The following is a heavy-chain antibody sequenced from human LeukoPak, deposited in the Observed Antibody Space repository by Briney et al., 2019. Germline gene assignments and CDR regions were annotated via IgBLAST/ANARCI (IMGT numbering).Heavy chain of an antibody. CDR1: GGSISSSNW. J-gene: IGHJ4*02. CDR2: IYYSGST. V-gene: IGHV4-4*02. CDR3: ARSVVGYDNFDY. Sequence: PSETLSLTCAISGGSISSSNWWTWVRQPPGKGLEWIGYIYYSGSTNYNPSLMSRVTISVDTSKNQFSLKLSSVTAADTAMYYCARSVVGYDNFDYWGQGTLVTVSS. D-gene: IGHD5-18*01.